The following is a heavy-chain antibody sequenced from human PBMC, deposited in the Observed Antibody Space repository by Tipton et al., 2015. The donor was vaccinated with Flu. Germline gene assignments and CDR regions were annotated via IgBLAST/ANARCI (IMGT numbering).Heavy chain of an antibody. Sequence: SLRLSCAASGFTFSSYDMHWVRQATGKGLEWVSAIGTAGDTYYPGSVKGRFTISRENAKNSLYLQMNSLRAGDTAVYYCARDGYRGGTFDYWGQGTLVTVSS. CDR3: ARDGYRGGTFDY. D-gene: IGHD5-12*01. CDR2: IGTAGDT. J-gene: IGHJ4*02. CDR1: GFTFSSYD. V-gene: IGHV3-13*01.